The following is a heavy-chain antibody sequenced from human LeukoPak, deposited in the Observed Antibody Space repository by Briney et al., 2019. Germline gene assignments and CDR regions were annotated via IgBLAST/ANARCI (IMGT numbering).Heavy chain of an antibody. CDR2: INPSDGAT. CDR3: ARGRRGGLSGGLGWLFASYYTCYYMDV. V-gene: IGHV1-46*01. D-gene: IGHD3-22*01. CDR1: GYTFTMYY. J-gene: IGHJ6*03. Sequence: ASVKVSCKASGYTFTMYYIHWVRQAPGQGLEWMGMINPSDGATTYAQRFQGRVTMTRDMSKTTVYMDLRSLGSEDTAVYFCARGRRGGLSGGLGWLFASYYTCYYMDVWGRGTTVTVSS.